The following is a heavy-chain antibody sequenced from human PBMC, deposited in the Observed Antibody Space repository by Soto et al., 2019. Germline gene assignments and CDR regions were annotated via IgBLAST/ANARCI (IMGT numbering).Heavy chain of an antibody. J-gene: IGHJ4*02. V-gene: IGHV3-30-3*01. D-gene: IGHD2-2*01. CDR2: ISYDGSNK. CDR3: GSCTSTSCHLGSDY. Sequence: PGGSLRLSCAASGFTFSSDAMNWVRQAPGKGLEWVALISYDGSNKYYADSVRGRFTISRDSSTKTLFLQMNSLRAADTAVYYCGSCTSTSCHLGSDYWGQGTLVTVSS. CDR1: GFTFSSDA.